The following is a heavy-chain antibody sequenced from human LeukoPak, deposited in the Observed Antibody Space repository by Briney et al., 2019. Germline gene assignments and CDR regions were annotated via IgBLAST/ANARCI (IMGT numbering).Heavy chain of an antibody. CDR3: ARDPQSSVVTTYYFDY. D-gene: IGHD2-21*02. CDR2: ISYDGSNK. J-gene: IGHJ4*02. Sequence: GGSLRLSCTASAFTFSSYAMHWVRQAPGKGLEWVAVISYDGSNKYYADSVKGRFTISRDNSKNTLYLQMNSLRAEDTAVYYCARDPQSSVVTTYYFDYWGQGTLVTVSS. V-gene: IGHV3-30*04. CDR1: AFTFSSYA.